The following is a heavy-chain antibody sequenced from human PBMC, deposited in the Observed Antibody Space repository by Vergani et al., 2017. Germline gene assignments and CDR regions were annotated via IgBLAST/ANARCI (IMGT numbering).Heavy chain of an antibody. CDR1: GGSISSGSYY. CDR2: IYTSGST. CDR3: ARSIFGVVPAGFDP. V-gene: IGHV4-61*02. D-gene: IGHD3-3*01. J-gene: IGHJ5*02. Sequence: QVQLQESGPGLVKPSQTLSLTCTVSGGSISSGSYYWSWIRQPAGKGLEWIGRIYTSGSTNYNPSLKSRVTISVDTSKNQFSLKLSSVTAADTAVYYCARSIFGVVPAGFDPWGQGTLVTVSS.